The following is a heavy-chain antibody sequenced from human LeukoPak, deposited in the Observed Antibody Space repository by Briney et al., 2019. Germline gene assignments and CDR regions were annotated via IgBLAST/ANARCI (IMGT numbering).Heavy chain of an antibody. D-gene: IGHD3-10*01. J-gene: IGHJ6*02. CDR2: ISSNGGST. V-gene: IGHV3-64*01. Sequence: PGGSLRLSCAASGFTFSSYAMHWVRQAPGKGLEYVSAISSNGGSTYYANSVKGRFTISRDNSKNTLYLQMGSLRAEDMAVYYCARAMVRGVYYYYGMDVRGQGTTVTVSS. CDR3: ARAMVRGVYYYYGMDV. CDR1: GFTFSSYA.